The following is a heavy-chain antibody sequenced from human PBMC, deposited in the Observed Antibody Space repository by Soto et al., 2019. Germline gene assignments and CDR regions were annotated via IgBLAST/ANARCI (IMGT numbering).Heavy chain of an antibody. CDR2: IYHSGSA. J-gene: IGHJ5*02. D-gene: IGHD3-3*01. CDR3: ARVTIFEYWFDP. V-gene: IGHV4-38-2*01. Sequence: SGTLSLTCAGSSYSISGGFYWAWIRQPPGKGLEWIGNIYHSGSAHYNPSLKSRVTMSVDTSKNNFSLRLTSVTAADTAVYYCARVTIFEYWFDPWGQGILVTVSS. CDR1: SYSISGGFY.